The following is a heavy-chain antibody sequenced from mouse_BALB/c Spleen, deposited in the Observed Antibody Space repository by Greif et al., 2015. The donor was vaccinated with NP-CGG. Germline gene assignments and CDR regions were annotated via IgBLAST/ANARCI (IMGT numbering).Heavy chain of an antibody. CDR3: TRSWVDY. J-gene: IGHJ2*01. D-gene: IGHD4-1*01. V-gene: IGHV1S81*02. CDR2: INPSNGGS. CDR1: GYTFTSYY. Sequence: VKLMESGAELVKPGASVKLSCKASGYTFTSYYIYWVKQRPGQGLEWIGEINPSNGGSNFNEKFKSKATLTVDKSSSTAYMQLSSLASEDAAVYYCTRSWVDYWGQGTTLTVSS.